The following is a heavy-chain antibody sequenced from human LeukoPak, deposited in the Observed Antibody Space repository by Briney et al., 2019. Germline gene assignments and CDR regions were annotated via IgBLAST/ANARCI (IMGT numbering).Heavy chain of an antibody. Sequence: PGGSLRLSCAASGFTFSGYPIHGVRQAPGKGLEWVAVISYDGSNKYYADSVKGRFTISRDNSKNTLYLQMNSLRAEDTAVYYCARHRYPTPGIDYWGQGTLVTVSS. CDR2: ISYDGSNK. CDR3: ARHRYPTPGIDY. CDR1: GFTFSGYP. V-gene: IGHV3-30-3*01. J-gene: IGHJ4*02. D-gene: IGHD4-23*01.